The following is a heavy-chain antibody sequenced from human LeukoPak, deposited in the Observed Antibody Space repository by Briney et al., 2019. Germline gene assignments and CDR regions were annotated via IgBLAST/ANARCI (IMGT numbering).Heavy chain of an antibody. CDR1: GGSISSGGYY. CDR3: AREVSNCSGASCYSMFDY. J-gene: IGHJ4*02. Sequence: NPSQTLSLTCTVSGGSISSGGYYWSWIRQHPGKGLEWIGYIYYSGSTYYNPSLKSRVTISVDTTKNQFSLKLSSVTAADTAVYYCAREVSNCSGASCYSMFDYWGQGTLVTVSS. V-gene: IGHV4-31*03. CDR2: IYYSGST. D-gene: IGHD2-15*01.